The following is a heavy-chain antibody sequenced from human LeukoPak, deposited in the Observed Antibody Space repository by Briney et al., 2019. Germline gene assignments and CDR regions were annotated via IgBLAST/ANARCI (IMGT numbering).Heavy chain of an antibody. CDR1: GFTFSSYS. D-gene: IGHD3-22*01. Sequence: GGSLRLSCATSGFTFSSYSMNWVRQAPGKGLEWVSCMSSSSSYIYYTDSVKGRFTISRDNAKNSLTLQMNSLRAGDTAVYYCARDLKYYDSSGFDYWGQGTLVTASS. CDR3: ARDLKYYDSSGFDY. CDR2: MSSSSSYI. V-gene: IGHV3-21*01. J-gene: IGHJ4*02.